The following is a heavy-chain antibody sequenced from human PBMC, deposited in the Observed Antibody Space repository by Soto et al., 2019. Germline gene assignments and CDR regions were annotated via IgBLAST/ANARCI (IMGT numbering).Heavy chain of an antibody. CDR3: ARAPAGVPAAMFDY. V-gene: IGHV4-30-2*01. CDR1: GGSISSGDYS. D-gene: IGHD2-2*01. CDR2: IYHSGST. Sequence: SETLSLTCTVSGGSISSGDYSWSWIRQPPGKGLEWIGYIYHSGSTYYNPSLKSRVTISVDRSKNQFSLKLSSVTAADTAVYYCARAPAGVPAAMFDYWGQGTLVTVSS. J-gene: IGHJ4*02.